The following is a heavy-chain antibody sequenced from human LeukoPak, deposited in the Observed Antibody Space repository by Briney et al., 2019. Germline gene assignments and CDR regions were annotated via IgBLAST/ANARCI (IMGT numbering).Heavy chain of an antibody. V-gene: IGHV1-46*01. CDR2: INPSGGST. CDR1: GYTFTGYY. Sequence: ASVKVSCKASGYTFTGYYMHWVRQAPGQGLEWMGIINPSGGSTSYAQKFQGRVTMTRDMSTSTVYMELSSLRSEDTAVYYCARALAQDAFDIWGQGTMVTVSS. CDR3: ARALAQDAFDI. J-gene: IGHJ3*02.